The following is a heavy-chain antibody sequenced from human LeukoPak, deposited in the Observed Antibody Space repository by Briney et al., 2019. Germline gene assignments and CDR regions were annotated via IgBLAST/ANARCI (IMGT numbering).Heavy chain of an antibody. V-gene: IGHV5-51*01. D-gene: IGHD3-22*01. Sequence: GESLKISCQGSHYSFSTPWISWVRQAPGKGLEWVGSIYIGDSDPRYSPSFQGHVTMSADKSVNTASLQWNCLQGSDTGIYYCAKVNSFGYWYFDLWGRGTLVAVSS. CDR1: HYSFSTPW. CDR3: AKVNSFGYWYFDL. J-gene: IGHJ2*01. CDR2: IYIGDSDP.